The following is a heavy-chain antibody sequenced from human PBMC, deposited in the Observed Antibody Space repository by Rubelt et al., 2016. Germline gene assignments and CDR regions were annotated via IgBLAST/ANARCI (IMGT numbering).Heavy chain of an antibody. J-gene: IGHJ4*02. Sequence: QLRLLESGPGLGKPSETLSLTCTVSGGSISSSSSYWAWIRQPPGRGLEWIGYIYYSGSTNYNPSLKSRVTISVDTSKNQFSLKLSSVTAADTAVYDCATGWMITNLDHWGQGTLVAVSS. D-gene: IGHD3-16*01. CDR3: ATGWMITNLDH. V-gene: IGHV4-61*05. CDR2: IYYSGST. CDR1: GGSISSSSSY.